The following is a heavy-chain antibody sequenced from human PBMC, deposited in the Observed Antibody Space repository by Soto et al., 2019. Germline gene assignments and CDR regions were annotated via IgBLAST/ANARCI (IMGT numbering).Heavy chain of an antibody. Sequence: SETLSLTCAVYGGSFSGYYWSWIRPPPGKGLEWIGEINHSGSTNYNPSRKSRVTISVDTSKNQFSLKLSSVTAADTAVYYCARLGNDNGYYFDYWGQGTLVTVSS. CDR2: INHSGST. CDR1: GGSFSGYY. V-gene: IGHV4-34*01. CDR3: ARLGNDNGYYFDY. D-gene: IGHD2-8*01. J-gene: IGHJ4*02.